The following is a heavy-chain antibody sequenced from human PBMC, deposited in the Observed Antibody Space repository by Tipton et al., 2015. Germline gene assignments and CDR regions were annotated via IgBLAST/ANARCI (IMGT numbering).Heavy chain of an antibody. Sequence: SLRLSCAASGILFGDSTMHWVRQTPGKGLEWVSLITWDSGGTYYADSVKGRLTIYRDNSKNSLYLQMNSLRTEDTALYYCAKDLGIGGWYGNYYAMDVWGQGTTVTVSS. CDR1: GILFGDST. CDR2: ITWDSGGT. V-gene: IGHV3-43*01. CDR3: AKDLGIGGWYGNYYAMDV. J-gene: IGHJ6*02. D-gene: IGHD6-19*01.